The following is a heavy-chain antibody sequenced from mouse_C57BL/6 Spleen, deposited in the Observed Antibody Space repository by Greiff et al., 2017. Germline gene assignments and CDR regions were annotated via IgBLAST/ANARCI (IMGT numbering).Heavy chain of an antibody. CDR2: IYPGDGDT. J-gene: IGHJ1*03. D-gene: IGHD1-1*01. Sequence: VQLQQSGAELVKPGASVKISCKASGYAFSSYWLNWVKQRPGKGLEWTGQIYPGDGDTNYNGKFKGKATLTADKSSSTAYMQRSSLTSEDSAVYVCARNYGSSHGYFDVWGTGTTVTVSS. CDR3: ARNYGSSHGYFDV. CDR1: GYAFSSYW. V-gene: IGHV1-80*01.